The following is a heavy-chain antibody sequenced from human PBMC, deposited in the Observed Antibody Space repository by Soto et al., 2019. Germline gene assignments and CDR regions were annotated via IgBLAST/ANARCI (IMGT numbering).Heavy chain of an antibody. CDR2: ISSNGGST. D-gene: IGHD5-12*01. CDR1: GFTFSSYA. Sequence: GGSLRLSCSASGFTFSSYAMHWVRQAPGKGLEYVSAISSNGGSTYYADSVKGRFTISRDNSKNTLYLQMSSLRAEDTAVYYCVNSIVATIHGVTIDYWGQGTLVTVSS. J-gene: IGHJ4*02. CDR3: VNSIVATIHGVTIDY. V-gene: IGHV3-64D*08.